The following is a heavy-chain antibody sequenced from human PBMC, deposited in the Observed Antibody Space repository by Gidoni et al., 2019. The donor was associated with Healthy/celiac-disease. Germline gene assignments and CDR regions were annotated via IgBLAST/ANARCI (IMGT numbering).Heavy chain of an antibody. CDR1: GFTFRSYA. CDR3: AKDLLSIAARRVYYFDY. V-gene: IGHV3-23*01. Sequence: EVQLLESGGGLVQPGGSLRLLCAASGFTFRSYAMSWVRQAPGKGLEWVSAISGSGGSTYYADSVKGRFTISRDNSKNTLYLQMNSLRAEDTAVYYCAKDLLSIAARRVYYFDYWGQGTLVTVSS. D-gene: IGHD6-6*01. CDR2: ISGSGGST. J-gene: IGHJ4*02.